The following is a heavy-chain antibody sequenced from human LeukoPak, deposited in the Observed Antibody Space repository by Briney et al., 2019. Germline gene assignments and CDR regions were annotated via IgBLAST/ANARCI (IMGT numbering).Heavy chain of an antibody. CDR3: ARHLAGDSLYRHFDY. D-gene: IGHD5/OR15-5a*01. V-gene: IGHV3-7*04. Sequence: GGSLRLSCTASAITFSNSWMSWVRQAPGKGLEWVANIKEDGSETNYVDSVKGRFTISRDNAKNSLFLQMNSLRGDDTAIHYCARHLAGDSLYRHFDYWGQGTLVTVSS. CDR1: AITFSNSW. CDR2: IKEDGSET. J-gene: IGHJ4*02.